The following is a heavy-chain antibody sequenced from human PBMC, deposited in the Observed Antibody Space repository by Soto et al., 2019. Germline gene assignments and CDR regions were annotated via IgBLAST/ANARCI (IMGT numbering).Heavy chain of an antibody. V-gene: IGHV3-66*01. J-gene: IGHJ3*02. CDR1: GFTVSSNY. CDR3: ARIIAVAGGDAFDI. Sequence: GGSLSLSCAASGFTVSSNYMSWVRQAPGKGLEWVSVIYSGGSTYYADSVKGRFTISRDNSKNTLYLQMNSLRAEDTAVYYCARIIAVAGGDAFDIWGQGTMVTVSS. D-gene: IGHD6-19*01. CDR2: IYSGGST.